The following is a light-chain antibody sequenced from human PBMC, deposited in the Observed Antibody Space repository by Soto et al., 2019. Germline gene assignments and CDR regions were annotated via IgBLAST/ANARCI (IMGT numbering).Light chain of an antibody. J-gene: IGKJ1*01. CDR3: QQYDSLWT. Sequence: DIQMTQSPSTLSASVGDRVTISCRASQPINNWLAWYQQKPGEAPRLLIYDASNLESGVPSRFSGRGSETEVNLTVNGLRPDDFATYYCQQYDSLWTFGHGTTVAVK. CDR1: QPINNW. CDR2: DAS. V-gene: IGKV1-5*01.